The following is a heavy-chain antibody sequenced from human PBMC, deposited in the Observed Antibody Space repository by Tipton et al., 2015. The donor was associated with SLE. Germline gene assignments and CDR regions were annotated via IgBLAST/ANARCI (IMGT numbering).Heavy chain of an antibody. J-gene: IGHJ4*02. V-gene: IGHV4-31*03. CDR2: IHHKGST. Sequence: TLSLTCTVSGGSISSGGHYWSWIRQHPGKGLEWIGYIHHKGSTYYNPSLRSRLTISVDTSKNQFSLNLTSVTAADTAVYYCARGRYFFDYWGQGTLVTVSS. CDR3: ARGRYFFDY. CDR1: GGSISSGGHY.